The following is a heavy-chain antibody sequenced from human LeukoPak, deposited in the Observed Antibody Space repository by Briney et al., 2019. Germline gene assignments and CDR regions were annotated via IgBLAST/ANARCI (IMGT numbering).Heavy chain of an antibody. CDR2: ISSSGSTI. Sequence: GGARRLSCAASGFTFSSYEMNWVRQAPVKGLEWVSYISSSGSTIYYSDSVKGRFTIFRDNSKNPLYLQMNSLRAEDTAVYYCARPSGYDFMAADYWGQGTLVTVSS. J-gene: IGHJ4*02. V-gene: IGHV3-48*03. CDR1: GFTFSSYE. CDR3: ARPSGYDFMAADY. D-gene: IGHD5-12*01.